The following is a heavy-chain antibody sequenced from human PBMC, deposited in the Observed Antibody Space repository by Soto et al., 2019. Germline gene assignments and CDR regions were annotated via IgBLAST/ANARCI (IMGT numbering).Heavy chain of an antibody. CDR1: GYTFTSYG. CDR3: ARDWYYYDSSGPDQFDY. CDR2: ISAYNGNT. J-gene: IGHJ4*02. Sequence: GASVKVACKASGYTFTSYGISWVRQAPGQGLEWMGWISAYNGNTNYAQKLQGRVTMTTDTSTSTAYMELRSLRSDDTAVYYCARDWYYYDSSGPDQFDYWGQGTLVTVSS. V-gene: IGHV1-18*01. D-gene: IGHD3-22*01.